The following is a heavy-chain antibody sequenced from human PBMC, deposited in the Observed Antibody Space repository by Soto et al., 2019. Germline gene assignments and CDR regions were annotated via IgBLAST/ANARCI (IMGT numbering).Heavy chain of an antibody. Sequence: EVQLLESGGGLVQPGGSLRLSCAASGFAFSSYAMSWVRQAPGKGLEWVSSISGSGGTTFYADSVKGRFSISRDNSKNMLHLQMNSLRVEDTAVYYCAKSNVVVLLFYFDYWGQGTLVTVSS. D-gene: IGHD2-15*01. CDR2: ISGSGGTT. J-gene: IGHJ4*02. CDR3: AKSNVVVLLFYFDY. V-gene: IGHV3-23*01. CDR1: GFAFSSYA.